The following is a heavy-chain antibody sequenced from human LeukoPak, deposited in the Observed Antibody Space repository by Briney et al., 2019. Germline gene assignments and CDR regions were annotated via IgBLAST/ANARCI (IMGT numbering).Heavy chain of an antibody. CDR2: IYYSGSP. CDR1: GDSISSYC. V-gene: IGHV4-59*08. D-gene: IGHD1-26*01. CDR3: ARHSFPDGRDYFDY. J-gene: IGHJ4*02. Sequence: PSETLSLTCTVSGDSISSYCWSWVRQPPGKGLEWIGYIYYSGSPNYNPSLKSRVTISVDTSKNQFSLKLSSVTAADTAVYYCARHSFPDGRDYFDYWGQGTLVSVSS.